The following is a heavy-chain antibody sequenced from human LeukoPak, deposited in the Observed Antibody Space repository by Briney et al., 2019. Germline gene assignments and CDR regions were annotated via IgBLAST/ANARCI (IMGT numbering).Heavy chain of an antibody. CDR2: IYPGESIYASENT. CDR3: ARFERYSSGWPLVNRDAFDI. Sequence: SETLSLTCSVSGVSISAYYWSWIRQPAGKGLEWIGRIYPGESIYASENTNYNPSLKSRVSMSGDTSKNQVSLKLRSVTAAATAVYYCARFERYSSGWPLVNRDAFDIWGQGTMVTVSS. J-gene: IGHJ3*02. V-gene: IGHV4-4*07. D-gene: IGHD6-19*01. CDR1: GVSISAYY.